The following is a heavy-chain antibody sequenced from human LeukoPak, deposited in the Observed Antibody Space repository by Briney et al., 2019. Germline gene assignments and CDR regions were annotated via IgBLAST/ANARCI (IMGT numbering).Heavy chain of an antibody. CDR3: ARERKMTSYYYGMDV. D-gene: IGHD2-21*02. CDR2: INHSGST. CDR1: GGSFSGYY. J-gene: IGHJ6*02. Sequence: SETLSLTCAVYGGSFSGYYWSWIRQPPGKGMEWIGEINHSGSTNYNPSLKSRVTISVDTSKNQFSLKLSSVTAADTAVYYCARERKMTSYYYGMDVWGQGTTVTVSS. V-gene: IGHV4-34*01.